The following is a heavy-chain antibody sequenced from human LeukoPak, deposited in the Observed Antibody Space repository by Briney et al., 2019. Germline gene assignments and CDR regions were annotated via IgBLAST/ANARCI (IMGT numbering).Heavy chain of an antibody. CDR1: GGTFSSYA. CDR2: IIPILGIA. V-gene: IGHV1-69*04. Sequence: ASVKVSCKASGGTFSSYAISWVRQAPGQGLEWMGRIIPILGIANYAKKFQGRVTITADKSTSTAYMELSSLRSEDTAVYYCARGYYDSTNDYWGQGTLVTVSS. D-gene: IGHD3-22*01. J-gene: IGHJ4*02. CDR3: ARGYYDSTNDY.